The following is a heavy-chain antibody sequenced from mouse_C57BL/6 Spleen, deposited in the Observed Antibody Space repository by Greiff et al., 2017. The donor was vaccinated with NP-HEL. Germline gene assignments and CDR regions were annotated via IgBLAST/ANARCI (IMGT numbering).Heavy chain of an antibody. CDR3: TSRANWDVLAY. J-gene: IGHJ3*01. CDR1: GFTFSDAW. CDR2: IRNKANNHAT. D-gene: IGHD4-1*01. V-gene: IGHV6-6*01. Sequence: EVQGVESGGGLVQPGGSMKLSCAASGFTFSDAWMDWVRQSPEKGLEWVAEIRNKANNHATYYAESVKGRFTISRDDSKSSVYLQMNSLRAEDTGIYYCTSRANWDVLAYWGQGTLVTVSA.